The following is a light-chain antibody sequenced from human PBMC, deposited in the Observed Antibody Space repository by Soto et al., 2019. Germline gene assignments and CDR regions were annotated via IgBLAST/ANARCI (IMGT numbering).Light chain of an antibody. Sequence: DIVMTQSPASLAVSLGDRATINCKTSQSVLYTSNNKNYLAWYQQKPGQPPRLLIYWASTRESGVPDRFSGSGSGTDFTLTINSLQAEDVAVYYCQQYYSTLWTFGQGTKVEI. J-gene: IGKJ1*01. V-gene: IGKV4-1*01. CDR1: QSVLYTSNNKNY. CDR3: QQYYSTLWT. CDR2: WAS.